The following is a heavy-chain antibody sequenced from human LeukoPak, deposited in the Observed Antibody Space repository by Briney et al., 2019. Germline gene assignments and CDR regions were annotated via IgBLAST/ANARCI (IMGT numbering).Heavy chain of an antibody. Sequence: GSLRLSCTASGLTFSTSGFNWIRQPPGKGLEWIRKINHSGSTNYNPSLKSRVTISVDTSKNQFSLKLSSVTAAVTAVYYCADANDYDSWSGYYWDWRQGNLVTVSS. V-gene: IGHV4-34*08. J-gene: IGHJ4*02. CDR1: GLTFSTSG. CDR2: INHSGST. CDR3: ADANDYDSWSGYYWD. D-gene: IGHD3-3*01.